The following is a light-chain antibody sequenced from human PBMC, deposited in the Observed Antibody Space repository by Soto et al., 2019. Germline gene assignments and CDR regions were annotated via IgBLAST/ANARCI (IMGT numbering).Light chain of an antibody. CDR2: GAS. J-gene: IGKJ1*01. V-gene: IGKV3-20*01. CDR3: QQYAASRRT. CDR1: QSIGNNY. Sequence: EIVLTQSPGTLSLSPRERATLSCRASQSIGNNYLAWYQHKPGQAPRLLIYGASNRAPGIPDRFSGSGSGTDFTLTIRRLEPEDFAIYYCQQYAASRRTFGQGTQVEVK.